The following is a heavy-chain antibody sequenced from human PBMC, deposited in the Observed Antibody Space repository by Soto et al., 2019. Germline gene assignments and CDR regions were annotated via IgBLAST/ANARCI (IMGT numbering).Heavy chain of an antibody. CDR3: ARVSDYYDSSGRDDYFDY. Sequence: PSETLSLTCTVSGGSLSPNYWTWIRQPPGKGLEWIAYIYYSGSTTYNPSLKSRVTISVDTSKNQFSLKLSSVTAADTAVYYCARVSDYYDSSGRDDYFDYWGQGTLVTVSS. J-gene: IGHJ4*02. CDR1: GGSLSPNY. V-gene: IGHV4-59*01. D-gene: IGHD3-22*01. CDR2: IYYSGST.